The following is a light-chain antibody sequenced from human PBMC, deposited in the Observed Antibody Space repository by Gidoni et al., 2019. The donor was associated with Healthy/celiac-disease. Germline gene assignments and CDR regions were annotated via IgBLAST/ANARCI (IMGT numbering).Light chain of an antibody. CDR3: QQYYSTPLT. J-gene: IGKJ4*01. CDR1: QSVLYSSKNKNY. Sequence: DIVMTKSPDSLAVSLGERATINCKSSQSVLYSSKNKNYLAWYQQKPGQPPKLLIYWASTRESGVPDRFSGSGSGTDFTLTISSLQAEDVAVYYCQQYYSTPLTFGGGTKVEIK. CDR2: WAS. V-gene: IGKV4-1*01.